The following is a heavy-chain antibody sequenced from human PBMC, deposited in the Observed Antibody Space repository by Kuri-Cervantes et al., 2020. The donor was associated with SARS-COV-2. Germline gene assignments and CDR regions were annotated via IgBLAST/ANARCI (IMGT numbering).Heavy chain of an antibody. CDR3: ARALPIVIPAAMSSGGVDP. Sequence: ESLMISCAVYGGSFSGYYWSWIRQLPGKGLEWIGEINHSGSTNYNPFLKSRVTISVDTSKNQSALKLSSLTAADTAVYYCARALPIVIPAAMSSGGVDPWGQGTLVTVSS. D-gene: IGHD2-2*01. CDR1: GGSFSGYY. CDR2: INHSGST. J-gene: IGHJ5*02. V-gene: IGHV4-34*01.